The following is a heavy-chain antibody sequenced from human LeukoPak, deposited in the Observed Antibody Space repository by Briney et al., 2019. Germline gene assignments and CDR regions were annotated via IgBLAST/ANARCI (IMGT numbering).Heavy chain of an antibody. J-gene: IGHJ4*02. CDR1: GYTFTGHY. CDR2: FNPNSGDT. Sequence: ASVKVSCKASGYTFTGHYVHWVRQAPGQGLEWMGWFNPNSGDTNYAKEFQGRVTMTRDTSISTAYMELSRLRSDDTAVYYCAREYYDSSGYYLLDWGQGTLVTVSS. D-gene: IGHD3-22*01. CDR3: AREYYDSSGYYLLD. V-gene: IGHV1-2*02.